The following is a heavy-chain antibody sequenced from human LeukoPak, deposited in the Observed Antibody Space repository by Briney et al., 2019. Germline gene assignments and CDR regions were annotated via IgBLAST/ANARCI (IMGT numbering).Heavy chain of an antibody. Sequence: ASVKVSCKASGYTFTSNGISWVRQAPGQGLEWMGWISAYNGNTNYAQKLQGRVTMTTDTPTSTAYMELRSLRSDDTAVYYCARDGRMVPAARKAGHWFDPWGQGTLVTVSS. CDR1: GYTFTSNG. D-gene: IGHD2-2*01. CDR2: ISAYNGNT. CDR3: ARDGRMVPAARKAGHWFDP. J-gene: IGHJ5*02. V-gene: IGHV1-18*04.